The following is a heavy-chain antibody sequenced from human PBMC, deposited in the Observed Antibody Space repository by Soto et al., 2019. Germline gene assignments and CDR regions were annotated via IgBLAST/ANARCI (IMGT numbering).Heavy chain of an antibody. V-gene: IGHV3-21*01. Sequence: EVQLVESGGGLVKPGGSLRLSCAASGFTFSSYSMNWVRQAPGKGLEWVSSISSSSSYIYYADSVKGRFTISRDNAKNALYLQMNSLRAEDTAVYYCARLGVVVAATGGGYFDYWGQGTLVTVSS. J-gene: IGHJ4*02. CDR3: ARLGVVVAATGGGYFDY. CDR1: GFTFSSYS. CDR2: ISSSSSYI. D-gene: IGHD2-15*01.